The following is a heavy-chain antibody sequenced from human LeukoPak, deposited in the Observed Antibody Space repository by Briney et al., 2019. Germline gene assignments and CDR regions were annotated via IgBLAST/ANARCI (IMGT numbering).Heavy chain of an antibody. CDR1: VGSFSGYY. CDR2: IYYSGST. CDR3: AREDYGDAGWFDP. V-gene: IGHV4-59*12. Sequence: SETLSLTCAVYVGSFSGYYWSWIRQPPGKGLEWIGYIYYSGSTYYNPSLKSRVTISIDLSKNQFSLKLSVTAADTAVYYCAREDYGDAGWFDPWGQGTLVTVSS. J-gene: IGHJ5*02. D-gene: IGHD4-17*01.